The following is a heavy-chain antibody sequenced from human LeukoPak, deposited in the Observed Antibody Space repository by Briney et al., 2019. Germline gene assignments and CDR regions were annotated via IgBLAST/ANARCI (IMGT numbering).Heavy chain of an antibody. CDR2: INHSGST. J-gene: IGHJ3*02. V-gene: IGHV4-34*01. CDR3: ARRTPTPGDIAVVPAAFDI. D-gene: IGHD2-2*01. Sequence: SETLSLTCAVYGGSFSGYYWSWIRQPPGKGLEWIGEINHSGSTNYNPSLKSRVTISVDTSKNQFSLKLSSVTAADTAVYYCARRTPTPGDIAVVPAAFDIWGQGTMVTVSS. CDR1: GGSFSGYY.